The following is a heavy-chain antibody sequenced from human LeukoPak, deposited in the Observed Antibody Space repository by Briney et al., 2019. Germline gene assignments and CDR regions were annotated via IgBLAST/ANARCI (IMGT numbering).Heavy chain of an antibody. V-gene: IGHV3-48*01. Sequence: GGSLRLSCAASGFTFSSYSMNWVRQAPGKGLEWVSYISSSGGSTYYADSVKGRFTISRDNAKNSLFLQMNGLRVEDTAVYYCATGAAVGTSRFDYWGRGTPVTVSP. CDR3: ATGAAVGTSRFDY. CDR1: GFTFSSYS. D-gene: IGHD6-13*01. J-gene: IGHJ4*02. CDR2: ISSSGGST.